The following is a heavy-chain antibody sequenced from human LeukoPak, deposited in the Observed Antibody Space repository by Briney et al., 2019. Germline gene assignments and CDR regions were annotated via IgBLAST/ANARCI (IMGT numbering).Heavy chain of an antibody. D-gene: IGHD5-18*01. CDR3: ARRGYTYGYDY. Sequence: SETLSLTCTVSRGSISSSSYYWGWIRPPPGKGLEWIGIIYYSGSTYYNPSLKSRATISVDTSKNHFSLKLNSLTAADTAVYYCARRGYTYGYDYWGQGTLVTVSS. J-gene: IGHJ4*02. CDR1: RGSISSSSYY. CDR2: IYYSGST. V-gene: IGHV4-39*02.